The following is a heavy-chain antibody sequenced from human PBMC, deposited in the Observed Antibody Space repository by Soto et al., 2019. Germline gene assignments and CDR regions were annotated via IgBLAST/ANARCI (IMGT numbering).Heavy chain of an antibody. D-gene: IGHD3-16*01. V-gene: IGHV4-59*01. CDR3: ASVTFGGVVLAH. J-gene: IGHJ4*02. Sequence: SETLSLTCTVSGGSFSKCYWSWIRQTPGKGLEWIGYIYFNGNTNYNPSLKSRATISIDTSKRQMSLNLSSVTAADTAMYYCASVTFGGVVLAHWGQGALVTVSS. CDR1: GGSFSKCY. CDR2: IYFNGNT.